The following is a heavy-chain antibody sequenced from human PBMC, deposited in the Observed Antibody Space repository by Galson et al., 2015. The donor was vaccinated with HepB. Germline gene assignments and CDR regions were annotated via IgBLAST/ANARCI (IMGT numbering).Heavy chain of an antibody. J-gene: IGHJ4*02. Sequence: FLRLSCAASGFTFSGYWMSWVRQAPGKGLEWVANIKQDGSEKYYVDSVKGRFTISRDNAKNSLYLQMNSLRAEDTAVYYCARPALRYFDWLPEFYFDYWGQGALVTVSS. CDR1: GFTFSGYW. CDR2: IKQDGSEK. V-gene: IGHV3-7*03. D-gene: IGHD3-9*01. CDR3: ARPALRYFDWLPEFYFDY.